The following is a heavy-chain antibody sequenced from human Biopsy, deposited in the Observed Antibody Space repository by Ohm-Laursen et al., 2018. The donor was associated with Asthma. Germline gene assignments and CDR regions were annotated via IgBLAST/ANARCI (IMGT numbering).Heavy chain of an antibody. CDR3: ARHWNWGSLFDY. Sequence: SDTLSLTCTVSGGSMSSSSYSWGWIRQPPGKGLEWIGSISYTGNTDIPSLRSRVTLSVDTSKNNFSLKLTSVTAADTAVFYCARHWNWGSLFDYWGQGMLVTVSS. CDR2: ISYTGNT. D-gene: IGHD7-27*01. V-gene: IGHV4-39*01. J-gene: IGHJ4*02. CDR1: GGSMSSSSYS.